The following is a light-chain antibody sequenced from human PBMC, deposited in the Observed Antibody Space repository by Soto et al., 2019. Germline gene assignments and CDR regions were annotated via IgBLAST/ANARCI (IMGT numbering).Light chain of an antibody. V-gene: IGKV1-39*01. J-gene: IGKJ4*01. Sequence: DIQMTQSPSSLSASVGDRVTITCRASQSISSYLNWYQQKPGKAPKLLIYGASSLQSGVPSRFSGSASGTDFTLTISSLQPEDFATYYCQQSYSTLALTFGGGTKVEIK. CDR1: QSISSY. CDR2: GAS. CDR3: QQSYSTLALT.